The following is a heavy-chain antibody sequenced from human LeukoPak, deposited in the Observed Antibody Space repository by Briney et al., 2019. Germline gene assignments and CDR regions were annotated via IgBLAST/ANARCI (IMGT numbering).Heavy chain of an antibody. V-gene: IGHV4-39*01. D-gene: IGHD1-1*01. CDR2: AYYSGAT. J-gene: IGHJ6*02. Sequence: SETLSLTCTVSGGSISSTTDYWGWIRQPPGKGLEWIGSAYYSGATYYNPSLKSRGTIPVDTSKNQSSLRLSSVTAADTAVYHCARLIERPELCMDVWGQGTTVTVSS. CDR3: ARLIERPELCMDV. CDR1: GGSISSTTDY.